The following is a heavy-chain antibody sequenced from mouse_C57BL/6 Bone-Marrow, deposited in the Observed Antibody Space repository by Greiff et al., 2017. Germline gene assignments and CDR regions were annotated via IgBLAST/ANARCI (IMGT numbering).Heavy chain of an antibody. CDR3: TINTTAITNFDY. CDR2: MDPENGDT. Sequence: EVQLQQSGAELVRLGASVKLSCTAPGSHIKDDYMHWVKQRPEQGLEWIGWMDPENGDTDYATKFQGKATITADTSSTTAYLHLSSLTSEDTAVYYCTINTTAITNFDYWGQGTTLTVSS. J-gene: IGHJ2*01. V-gene: IGHV14-4*01. D-gene: IGHD1-1*01. CDR1: GSHIKDDY.